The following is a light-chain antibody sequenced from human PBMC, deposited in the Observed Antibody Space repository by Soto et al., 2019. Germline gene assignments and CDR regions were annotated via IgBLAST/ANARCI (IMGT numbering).Light chain of an antibody. Sequence: QSVLTQPPSASGSPGQSVTISCTGTSSDVGGYNYVSWYQQHPGKAPKVMIYEVSQRPSGVPDRFSGSKSGNTASLTVSGLQTEDEADYYCSSYAGRNNLVFGGGTKVTVL. V-gene: IGLV2-8*01. J-gene: IGLJ2*01. CDR2: EVS. CDR1: SSDVGGYNY. CDR3: SSYAGRNNLV.